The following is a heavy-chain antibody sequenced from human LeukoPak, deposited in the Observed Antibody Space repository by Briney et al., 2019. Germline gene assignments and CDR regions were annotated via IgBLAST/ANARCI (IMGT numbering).Heavy chain of an antibody. D-gene: IGHD3-10*01. CDR2: IYHSGST. CDR1: GYSISSGYY. Sequence: SETLSLTCAVSGYSISSGYYWGWIQQPPGKGLEWIGSIYHSGSTYYNPSLKSRVTISVDTSKNQFSLKLSSVTAADTAVYYCASGTLDAFDIWGQGTMVTVSS. CDR3: ASGTLDAFDI. J-gene: IGHJ3*02. V-gene: IGHV4-38-2*01.